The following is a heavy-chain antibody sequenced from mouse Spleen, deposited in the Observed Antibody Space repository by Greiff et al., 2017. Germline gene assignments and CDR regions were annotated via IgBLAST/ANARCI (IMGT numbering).Heavy chain of an antibody. V-gene: IGHV3-6*01. D-gene: IGHD2-2*01. CDR1: GYSITCGYY. CDR3: ARGGYGAWFAY. Sequence: EVKLQESGPGLVKPSQSLSLPCSVTGYSITCGYYWYWIRQFPGNNLEWMGYISYDGSNNYNPSLKNRISITRDTSKNQSFLKLNSVTTGDTAAYYCARGGYGAWFAYWGQGTLVTISA. J-gene: IGHJ3*01. CDR2: ISYDGSN.